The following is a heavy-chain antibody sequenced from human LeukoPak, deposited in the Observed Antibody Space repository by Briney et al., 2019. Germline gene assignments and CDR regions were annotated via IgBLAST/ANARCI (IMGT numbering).Heavy chain of an antibody. Sequence: GASVKVSCKASGYTFTGYYMHWVRKAPGQGLEWMGWINPNSGGTNYAQKFQGRVTMTRDTSISTAYMELSRLRSDDTAVYYCARRRNSGDYYYYYMDVWGKGTTVTVSS. J-gene: IGHJ6*03. CDR3: ARRRNSGDYYYYYMDV. CDR2: INPNSGGT. D-gene: IGHD2-15*01. V-gene: IGHV1-2*02. CDR1: GYTFTGYY.